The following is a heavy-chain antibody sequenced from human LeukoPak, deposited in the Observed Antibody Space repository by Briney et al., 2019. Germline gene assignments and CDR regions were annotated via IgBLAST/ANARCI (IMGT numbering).Heavy chain of an antibody. CDR3: ARDPSEWELYLSAAFDI. Sequence: GGSLRLSCAASGFTFDDYAMHWVRHAPGKGLEWVSGISWNSGSIGYADSVKGRFTISRDNAKNSLYLQMNSLRAEDTAVYYCARDPSEWELYLSAAFDIWGQGTMVTVSS. V-gene: IGHV3-9*01. D-gene: IGHD1-26*01. CDR1: GFTFDDYA. CDR2: ISWNSGSI. J-gene: IGHJ3*02.